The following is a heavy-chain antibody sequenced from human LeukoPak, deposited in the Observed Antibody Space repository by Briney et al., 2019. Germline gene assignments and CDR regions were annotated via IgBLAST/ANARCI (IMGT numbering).Heavy chain of an antibody. CDR3: ARARYYDIFSYMDV. V-gene: IGHV4-59*01. D-gene: IGHD3-9*01. CDR1: GGSFSGYY. CDR2: IYYSGST. J-gene: IGHJ6*03. Sequence: SETLSLTCAVYGGSFSGYYWSWIRQPPGKGLEWIGYIYYSGSTNYNPSLKSRVTISVDTSKNQFSLKLSSVTAADTAVYYCARARYYDIFSYMDVWGKGTTVTISS.